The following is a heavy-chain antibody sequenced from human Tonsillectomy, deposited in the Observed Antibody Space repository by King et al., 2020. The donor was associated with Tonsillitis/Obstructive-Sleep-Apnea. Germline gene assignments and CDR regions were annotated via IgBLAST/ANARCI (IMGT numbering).Heavy chain of an antibody. J-gene: IGHJ6*02. V-gene: IGHV5-10-1*03. CDR1: GYSFTSYW. Sequence: VQLVESGAEVKKPGESLRISCKGSGYSFTSYWISWVRQMPGKGLEWMGRIDPSDSYTNYSPSFQGHVTISADKSISTAYLQWSSLKASDTAMYYCARGRDTAMVIYYYYGMDVWGQGTTVTVSS. CDR2: IDPSDSYT. CDR3: ARGRDTAMVIYYYYGMDV. D-gene: IGHD5-18*01.